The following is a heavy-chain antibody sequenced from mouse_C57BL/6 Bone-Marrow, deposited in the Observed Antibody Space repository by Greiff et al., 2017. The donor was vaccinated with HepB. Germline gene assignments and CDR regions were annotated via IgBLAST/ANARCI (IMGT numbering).Heavy chain of an antibody. CDR1: GYTFTSYW. D-gene: IGHD2-4*01. J-gene: IGHJ3*01. Sequence: QVQLQQPGAELVMPGASVKLSCKASGYTFTSYWMHWVKQRPGQGLEWIGEIDPSDSYTNYNQKFKGKSTLTGDKSSSTAYMQLSSLTSEDSAVYYCARSAITRFAYWGQGTLVTVSA. CDR3: ARSAITRFAY. V-gene: IGHV1-69*01. CDR2: IDPSDSYT.